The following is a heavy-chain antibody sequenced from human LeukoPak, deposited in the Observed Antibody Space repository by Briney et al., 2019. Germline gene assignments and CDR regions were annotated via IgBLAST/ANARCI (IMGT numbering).Heavy chain of an antibody. CDR3: ARGPEAVAGTDYYYYGMDV. J-gene: IGHJ6*02. CDR2: ISSDGSRK. V-gene: IGHV3-30*04. Sequence: GGSLRLSCAASGFTFSTYAMHWVRQAPGKGLEWVAVISSDGSRKYYADSVKGRFTISRDNAKNSLYLQMNSLRAEDTAVYYCARGPEAVAGTDYYYYGMDVWGQGTTVTVSS. CDR1: GFTFSTYA. D-gene: IGHD6-19*01.